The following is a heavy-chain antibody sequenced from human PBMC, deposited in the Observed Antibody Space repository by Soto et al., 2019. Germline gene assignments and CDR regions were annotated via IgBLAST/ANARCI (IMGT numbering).Heavy chain of an antibody. Sequence: SETLSLTCTVSGGSISSYYWSWIRQPPGKGLEWIGYIYYSGSTNYNPSLKSRVTISVDTSKNQFYLKLSSVTAADTAVYYCARANGYSSGWLVDYWGQGTLVTVSS. D-gene: IGHD6-19*01. V-gene: IGHV4-59*01. CDR3: ARANGYSSGWLVDY. J-gene: IGHJ4*02. CDR2: IYYSGST. CDR1: GGSISSYY.